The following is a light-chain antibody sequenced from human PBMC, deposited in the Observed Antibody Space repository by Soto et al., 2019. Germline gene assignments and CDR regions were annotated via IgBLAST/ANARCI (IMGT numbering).Light chain of an antibody. CDR3: SSYSSSTTLVV. J-gene: IGLJ2*01. Sequence: QSALTLPASVSGSPGQSITISCTGTSNDVGTYNYVSWYQQHPGKAPKLMIYEVSHRPSGVSNRFSGSKSGNTASLTISGLQAGDEAAYYCSSYSSSTTLVVFGGGTKLTVL. CDR1: SNDVGTYNY. V-gene: IGLV2-14*01. CDR2: EVS.